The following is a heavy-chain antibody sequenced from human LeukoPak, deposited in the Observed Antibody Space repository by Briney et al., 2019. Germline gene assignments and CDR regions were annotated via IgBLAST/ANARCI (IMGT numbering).Heavy chain of an antibody. CDR2: ISAYNGNT. V-gene: IGHV1-18*01. Sequence: VASVKVSCKASGYTFTSYGISWVRQAPGQGLEWMGWISAYNGNTNYAQKLQGRVTMTTDTSTSTAYMELRSLRSGDTAVHYCARGYCSGGSCYFPAYYFDYWGQGTLVTVSS. D-gene: IGHD2-15*01. CDR1: GYTFTSYG. CDR3: ARGYCSGGSCYFPAYYFDY. J-gene: IGHJ4*02.